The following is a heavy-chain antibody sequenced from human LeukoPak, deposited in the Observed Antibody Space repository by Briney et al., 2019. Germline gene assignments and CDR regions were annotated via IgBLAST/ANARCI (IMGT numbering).Heavy chain of an antibody. CDR2: ISSSGSSM. CDR3: ARESRDTAMVEDYFDY. Sequence: GGSLRLACAASGFTFSDYYMSWIRQAPGKGLEWLSYISSSGSSMYYADSVKGRFTISRDNAKNSLYLQMNSLRAEDTAVYYCARESRDTAMVEDYFDYWGQGTLVTVSS. CDR1: GFTFSDYY. V-gene: IGHV3-11*04. D-gene: IGHD5-18*01. J-gene: IGHJ4*02.